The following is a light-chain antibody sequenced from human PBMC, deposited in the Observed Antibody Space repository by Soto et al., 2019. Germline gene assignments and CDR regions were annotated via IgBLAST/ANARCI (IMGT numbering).Light chain of an antibody. Sequence: QSVLTQPASVSGSPGQSITISCTGTSSDVGGYNYVSWYQQHPGKAPKLMIYDVSNRPSGVSNRFSGSKSGNTASLTISGLEADDEADYYCSSDTSRSTYVFGTGTKLTVL. V-gene: IGLV2-14*01. CDR1: SSDVGGYNY. CDR3: SSDTSRSTYV. J-gene: IGLJ1*01. CDR2: DVS.